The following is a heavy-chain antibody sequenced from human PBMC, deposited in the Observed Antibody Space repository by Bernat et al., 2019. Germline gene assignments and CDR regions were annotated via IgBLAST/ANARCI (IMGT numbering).Heavy chain of an antibody. V-gene: IGHV3-74*01. CDR3: ARDPSEWERPTDY. Sequence: EVQLVESGGGLVQPGGSLRLSCAASGFTFSNYWMHWVRQVPGKGLVWVSHINNDGSSIAHADSVKGRFTISRDNAKNTLYLQMNSLRADDTAVYYCARDPSEWERPTDYWGQGTLVTVYS. CDR1: GFTFSNYW. D-gene: IGHD1-1*01. J-gene: IGHJ4*02. CDR2: INNDGSSI.